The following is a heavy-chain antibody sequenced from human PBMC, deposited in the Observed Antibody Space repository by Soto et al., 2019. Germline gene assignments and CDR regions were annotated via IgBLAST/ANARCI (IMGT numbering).Heavy chain of an antibody. D-gene: IGHD5-18*01. V-gene: IGHV3-30-3*01. Sequence: PVGPLRLSCVASGFSFSSQAMHWVRQAPGKGLEWVAAISNDGNRQLYADSVKDRFTISRDNSRNTLDLQMNNLRTEDTGVYFCARDIYSYGSVGTPDIWGQGTMVTVSS. CDR1: GFSFSSQA. CDR3: ARDIYSYGSVGTPDI. J-gene: IGHJ3*02. CDR2: ISNDGNRQ.